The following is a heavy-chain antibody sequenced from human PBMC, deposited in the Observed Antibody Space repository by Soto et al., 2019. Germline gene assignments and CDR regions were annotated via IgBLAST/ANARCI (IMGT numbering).Heavy chain of an antibody. CDR3: ARDLLHYDFWSGYCDY. Sequence: QVQLVESGGGVVQPGRSLRLSCAASGFTFSSYGMHWVRQAPGKGLEWVAVIWYDGSNEYYADSVKGRFTISRDNSKNTLYLQMNSLRAEDTAVYYCARDLLHYDFWSGYCDYWGQGTLVTVSS. D-gene: IGHD3-3*01. CDR1: GFTFSSYG. V-gene: IGHV3-33*01. J-gene: IGHJ4*02. CDR2: IWYDGSNE.